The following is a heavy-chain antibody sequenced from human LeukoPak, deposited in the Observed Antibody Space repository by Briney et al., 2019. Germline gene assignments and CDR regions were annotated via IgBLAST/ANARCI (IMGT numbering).Heavy chain of an antibody. CDR2: IYYSGST. CDR1: GGSISSSSYY. CDR3: ASRTTVTTYAHFDY. Sequence: SETLSLTCTVSGGSISSSSYYWGWIRQPPGKGLGWIGSIYYSGSTYYNPSLKSRVTISVDTSKNQFSLKLSSVTAADTAVYYCASRTTVTTYAHFDYWGQGTLVTVSS. V-gene: IGHV4-39*07. D-gene: IGHD4-17*01. J-gene: IGHJ4*02.